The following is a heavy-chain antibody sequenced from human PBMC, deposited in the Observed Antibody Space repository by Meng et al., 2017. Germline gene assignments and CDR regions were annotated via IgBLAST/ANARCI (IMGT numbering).Heavy chain of an antibody. CDR2: TYWDDDK. Sequence: QIPLNESGPTLVKPTQTLTLTCTLAGFSPRTNGLGVGWIRQAPGKALEWLVLTYWDDDKRYSPSLKSRLTITEDTSKNQVVLTITKMDPMDTATYYCAHSLRREGCGGGSCYYFDYWGQGTLVTVSS. J-gene: IGHJ4*02. D-gene: IGHD2-15*01. V-gene: IGHV2-5*02. CDR1: GFSPRTNGLG. CDR3: AHSLRREGCGGGSCYYFDY.